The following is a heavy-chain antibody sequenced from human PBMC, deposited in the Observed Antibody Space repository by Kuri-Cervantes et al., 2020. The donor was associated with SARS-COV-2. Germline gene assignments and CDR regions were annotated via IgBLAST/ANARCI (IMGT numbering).Heavy chain of an antibody. CDR1: GFTFSYYW. CDR2: INQDGSEK. V-gene: IGHV3-7*02. Sequence: GGSLRLSCAASGFTFSYYWMSWVRQAPGKGLEWVANINQDGSEKYYVGSVKGRFTISRDNAKNSLYLQMNSLRAEDTAVYYCVRQSNSGYSESWGQGTLVTVSS. J-gene: IGHJ5*02. D-gene: IGHD2-21*01. CDR3: VRQSNSGYSES.